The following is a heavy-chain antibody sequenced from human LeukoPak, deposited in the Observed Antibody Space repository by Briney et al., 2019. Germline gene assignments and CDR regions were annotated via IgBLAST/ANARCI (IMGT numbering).Heavy chain of an antibody. D-gene: IGHD3-22*01. CDR2: ISYDGSNK. V-gene: IGHV3-30-3*01. J-gene: IGHJ1*01. CDR1: GFTFSSYA. Sequence: GGSLSLSCAASGFTFSSYAMHWVRQAPGKGLEWVAVISYDGSNKYYADSVKGRFTISRDNSKNTLYLQMNSLRAEDTAVYYCARGPYYYDSSGYYAPTEYFQHWGQGTLVTVSS. CDR3: ARGPYYYDSSGYYAPTEYFQH.